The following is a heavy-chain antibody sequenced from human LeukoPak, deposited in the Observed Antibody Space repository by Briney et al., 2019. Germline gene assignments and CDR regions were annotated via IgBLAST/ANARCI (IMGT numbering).Heavy chain of an antibody. CDR3: ARLGTRGPDV. D-gene: IGHD7-27*01. Sequence: SETLSLTCAVYGGSFSGYYWSWIRQPPGKGLEWIGEINHSGSTNYNPSLKSRVTISVDTSKNQFSLKLSSVTAADTAVYYCARLGTRGPDVWGQGTTVTVSS. CDR1: GGSFSGYY. V-gene: IGHV4-34*01. CDR2: INHSGST. J-gene: IGHJ6*02.